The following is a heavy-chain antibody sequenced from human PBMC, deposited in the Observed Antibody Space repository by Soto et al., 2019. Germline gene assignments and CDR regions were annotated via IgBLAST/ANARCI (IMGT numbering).Heavy chain of an antibody. Sequence: AASVKVSCKVSGYTLTELSMHWARQAPGKGLEWMGGFDPEDAEIIYAQKFQGRVTMTEDTSTDTAYMELSSLRSEDTAVYYCAGITMIVVGAYGMDVWGQGTTVTVSS. CDR2: FDPEDAEI. V-gene: IGHV1-24*01. CDR3: AGITMIVVGAYGMDV. D-gene: IGHD3-22*01. CDR1: GYTLTELS. J-gene: IGHJ6*02.